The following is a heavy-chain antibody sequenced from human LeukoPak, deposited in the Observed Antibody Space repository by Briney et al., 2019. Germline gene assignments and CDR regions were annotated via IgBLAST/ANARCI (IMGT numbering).Heavy chain of an antibody. Sequence: GGSLRLSCAVSGFTFSIYWMSWVRQPPGKGLEWVANIKNDGTEKYYVDSVKGRFTISRDNAKNSLYLQMNSLRAEDTAIYYCARVGTAEGTLEDYWGQGTLVTVSS. CDR1: GFTFSIYW. J-gene: IGHJ4*02. D-gene: IGHD6-13*01. CDR2: IKNDGTEK. CDR3: ARVGTAEGTLEDY. V-gene: IGHV3-7*01.